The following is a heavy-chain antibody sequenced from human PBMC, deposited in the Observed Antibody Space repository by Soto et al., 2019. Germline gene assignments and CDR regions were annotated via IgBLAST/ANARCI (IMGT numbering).Heavy chain of an antibody. Sequence: SETLSLTCTVSGGSISSYYWSWIRQPPGKGLEWIGYIHYSGSTNYNPSLKSRVTISVDTSKNQFSLKLNSVTAADTAVYYCARTRGGVVPAALPYYFDYWGQGTLVTVSS. J-gene: IGHJ4*02. CDR3: ARTRGGVVPAALPYYFDY. V-gene: IGHV4-59*01. CDR2: IHYSGST. CDR1: GGSISSYY. D-gene: IGHD2-2*01.